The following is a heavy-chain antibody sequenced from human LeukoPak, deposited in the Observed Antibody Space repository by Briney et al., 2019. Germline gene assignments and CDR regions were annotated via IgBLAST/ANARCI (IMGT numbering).Heavy chain of an antibody. CDR3: ARGGPYSSSSLDY. Sequence: GGSLRLSCAASGFTFSNSWMYWVRQTPDKGLVWVSRIKYDGSSTVYADSVRGRFTISRDNAKNTLDLQMNSLRAEDTAVYYCARGGPYSSSSLDYWGQGALVTVSS. V-gene: IGHV3-74*01. CDR1: GFTFSNSW. D-gene: IGHD6-6*01. J-gene: IGHJ4*02. CDR2: IKYDGSST.